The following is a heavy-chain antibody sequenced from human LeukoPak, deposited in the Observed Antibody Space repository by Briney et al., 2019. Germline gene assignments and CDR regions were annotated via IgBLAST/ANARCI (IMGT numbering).Heavy chain of an antibody. CDR1: GFTFSNAW. D-gene: IGHD2-2*03. J-gene: IGHJ6*02. V-gene: IGHV3-15*01. Sequence: PGGSLRLSCAASGFTFSNAWMNWVRQAPGKGLEWVGLIRDKPDGGTTDYAAPAKGRFTISRDDSKSMLYLQMNSLKTEDTAVYYCTTENAPWIAVWGQGTTVTVSS. CDR2: IRDKPDGGTT. CDR3: TTENAPWIAV.